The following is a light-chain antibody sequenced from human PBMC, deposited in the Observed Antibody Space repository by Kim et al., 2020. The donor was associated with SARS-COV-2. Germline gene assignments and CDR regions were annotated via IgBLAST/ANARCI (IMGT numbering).Light chain of an antibody. CDR1: QSVSSSY. J-gene: IGKJ2*01. Sequence: LSQVERATLSCRASQSVSSSYLAWYQQKPGQAPRLLIYGASSRATGIPDRFSGSGSGTDFTLTIIRLEPEDFAVYYCQQYGSSYTFGQGTKLEI. CDR2: GAS. CDR3: QQYGSSYT. V-gene: IGKV3-20*01.